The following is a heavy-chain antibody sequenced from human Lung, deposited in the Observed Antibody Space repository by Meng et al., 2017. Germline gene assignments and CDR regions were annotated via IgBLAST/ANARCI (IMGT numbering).Heavy chain of an antibody. Sequence: QVQAPESGPGVVKPSGPLSLNCAVSGGSISCSNWWSWVRQPPGKGLEWIGEIYHSGSTNYNPSLKSRVTISVDKSKNQFSLKLSSVTAADTAVYYCARRGLWLDPQNFDYWGQGTLVTVSS. CDR1: GGSISCSNW. CDR2: IYHSGST. J-gene: IGHJ4*02. D-gene: IGHD6-19*01. V-gene: IGHV4-4*02. CDR3: ARRGLWLDPQNFDY.